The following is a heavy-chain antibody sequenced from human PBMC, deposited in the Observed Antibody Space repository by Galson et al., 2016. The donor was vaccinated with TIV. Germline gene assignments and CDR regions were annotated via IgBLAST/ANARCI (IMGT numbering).Heavy chain of an antibody. V-gene: IGHV6-1*01. CDR3: SRGNWNYGMGGAMDV. D-gene: IGHD1-7*01. CDR1: GDSVSGNTAA. CDR2: TYYTSKWNT. J-gene: IGHJ6*02. Sequence: CAISGDSVSGNTAAWNWVRQSPSRGLEWLGRTYYTSKWNTDYAVSVKGRIIIRPDTSMNQVSLQLSSVTPEDTAVYYCSRGNWNYGMGGAMDVWGRGTTVTVSS.